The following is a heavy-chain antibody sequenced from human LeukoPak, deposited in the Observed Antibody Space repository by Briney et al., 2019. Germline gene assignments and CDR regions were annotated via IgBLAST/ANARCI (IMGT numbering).Heavy chain of an antibody. CDR2: ISSSSSYI. CDR3: ARGRGYGYGQVDY. J-gene: IGHJ4*02. V-gene: IGHV3-21*01. Sequence: GGSLRLSCAASGFTFSSYSMNWVRQAPGKGLGWVSSISSSSSYIYYADSVKGRFTISRDNAKNSLYLQMNSLRAEDTAVYYCARGRGYGYGQVDYWGQGTLVTVSS. CDR1: GFTFSSYS. D-gene: IGHD5-18*01.